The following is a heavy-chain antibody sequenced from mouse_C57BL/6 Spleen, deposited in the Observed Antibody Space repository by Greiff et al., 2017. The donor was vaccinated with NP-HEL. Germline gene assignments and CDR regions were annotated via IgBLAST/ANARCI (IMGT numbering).Heavy chain of an antibody. J-gene: IGHJ1*03. Sequence: EVQLQQSGPGLVKPSQSLSLTCSVTGYSITSGYYWNWIRQFPGNKLEWMGYISYDGSNNYNPSLKNRISIHRDTSKNQFFLKLNSVTTEDTATYYCARTDYYGSSYSWYFDVWGTGTTVTVSS. CDR1: GYSITSGYY. CDR3: ARTDYYGSSYSWYFDV. CDR2: ISYDGSN. D-gene: IGHD1-1*01. V-gene: IGHV3-6*01.